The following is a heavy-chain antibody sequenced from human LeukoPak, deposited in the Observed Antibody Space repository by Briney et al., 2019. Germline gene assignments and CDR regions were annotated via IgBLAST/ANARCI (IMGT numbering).Heavy chain of an antibody. Sequence: PGVSLRLSCAASGCTFSSYSMNWVRQAPGKGLEWVSSISSSSSYIYYADSVKGRFTISRDNAKNSLYLQMNSLRAEDTAVYYCARDNPALYGMDVWGKGTTVTVSS. CDR1: GCTFSSYS. CDR2: ISSSSSYI. CDR3: ARDNPALYGMDV. V-gene: IGHV3-21*01. D-gene: IGHD2-2*01. J-gene: IGHJ6*04.